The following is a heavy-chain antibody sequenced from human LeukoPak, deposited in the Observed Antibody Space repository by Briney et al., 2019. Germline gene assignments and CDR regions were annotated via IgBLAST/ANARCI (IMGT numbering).Heavy chain of an antibody. D-gene: IGHD5-18*01. Sequence: GGSLSLSCAASGFTFSSYDMHWDRKATGKGLEWVSAIGTAGDTYYPGSVKGRFTISRENAKNSLYLQVNSLRAGDTAVYYCARTTAMADNDAFDIWGQGTMVTVSS. CDR3: ARTTAMADNDAFDI. CDR1: GFTFSSYD. CDR2: IGTAGDT. J-gene: IGHJ3*02. V-gene: IGHV3-13*01.